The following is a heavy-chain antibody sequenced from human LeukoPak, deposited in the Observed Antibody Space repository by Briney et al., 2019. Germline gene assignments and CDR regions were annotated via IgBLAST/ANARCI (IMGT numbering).Heavy chain of an antibody. CDR3: AKDQRAEYFDWAIDY. CDR2: ISGSGGST. V-gene: IGHV3-23*01. CDR1: GFTFSSYA. Sequence: GGSLRLSCAASGFTFSSYAISWVRQAPGKGLEWVSAISGSGGSTYYADSVKGRFTISRDNSKNTLYLQMNSLRAEDTAVYYCAKDQRAEYFDWAIDYWGQGTLVTVSS. D-gene: IGHD3-9*01. J-gene: IGHJ4*02.